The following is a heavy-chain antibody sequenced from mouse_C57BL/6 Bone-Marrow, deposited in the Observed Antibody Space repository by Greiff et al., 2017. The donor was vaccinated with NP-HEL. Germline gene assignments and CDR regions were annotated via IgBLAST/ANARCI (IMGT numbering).Heavy chain of an antibody. CDR3: ARISDYAMDY. J-gene: IGHJ4*01. CDR1: GFTFSDYY. CDR2: ISNGGGST. Sequence: EVQLVESGGGLVQPGGSLKLSCAASGFTFSDYYMYWVRQTPEKRLEWVAYISNGGGSTYYPDTVKGRFTISRDNAKNTLYRQMSRLKSEDTAMYYCARISDYAMDYWGQGTSVTVSS. V-gene: IGHV5-12*01.